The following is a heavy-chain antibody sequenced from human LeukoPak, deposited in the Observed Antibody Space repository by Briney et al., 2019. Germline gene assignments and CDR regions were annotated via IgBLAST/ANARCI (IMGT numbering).Heavy chain of an antibody. J-gene: IGHJ4*02. CDR1: GFTFSSHA. D-gene: IGHD3-10*01. V-gene: IGHV3-23*01. Sequence: GGSLRLSCAASGFTFSSHAMNWVRQAPGKGLEWVSVISSNSGTIDYADSVKGRFTISRDNSKNMLYPQMNGLRAEDTAIYYCAKDSGRSSHWGQGTLVTVSS. CDR3: AKDSGRSSH. CDR2: ISSNSGTI.